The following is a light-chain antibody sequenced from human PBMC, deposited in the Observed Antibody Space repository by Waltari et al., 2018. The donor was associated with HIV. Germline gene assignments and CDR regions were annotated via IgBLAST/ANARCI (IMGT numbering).Light chain of an antibody. CDR1: QSISSY. V-gene: IGKV1-39*01. J-gene: IGKJ2*01. CDR3: QQSYSTGYT. Sequence: DIQMTQSPSSLSASVGDRVTITCRASQSISSYLNWYQQKPGKAPKLLIYAASSLQSGVPSRFSGSGSGTDFTLTISRLQPEDFATYYCQQSYSTGYTFGQGTKLEIK. CDR2: AAS.